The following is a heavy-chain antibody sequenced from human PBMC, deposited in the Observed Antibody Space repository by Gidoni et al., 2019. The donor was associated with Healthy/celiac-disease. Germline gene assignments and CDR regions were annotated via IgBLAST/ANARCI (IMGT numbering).Heavy chain of an antibody. V-gene: IGHV3-30*18. J-gene: IGHJ4*02. CDR3: AKDMVPSPLWFGEPSAGIYDY. Sequence: QVQLVESGGGVVQPGRSLRLSCAASGFTFSSYGMHWVRQAPGKGLEWVAVTSYDGSNKYYADSVKGRFTISRDNSKNTLYLQMNSLRAEDTAVYYCAKDMVPSPLWFGEPSAGIYDYWGQGTLVTVSS. D-gene: IGHD3-10*01. CDR1: GFTFSSYG. CDR2: TSYDGSNK.